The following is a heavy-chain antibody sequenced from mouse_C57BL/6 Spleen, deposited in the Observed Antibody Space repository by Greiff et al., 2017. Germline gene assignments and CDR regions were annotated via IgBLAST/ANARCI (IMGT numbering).Heavy chain of an antibody. J-gene: IGHJ3*01. CDR2: IYPGDGDT. CDR1: GYAFSSSW. D-gene: IGHD2-4*01. CDR3: ARAGDYGFWFAY. V-gene: IGHV1-82*01. Sequence: QVQLQQSGPELVKPGASVKISCKASGYAFSSSWMNWVKQRPGTGLEWIGRIYPGDGDTNYNGKFKGKATLTADKSSSAAYMQLSSLTSEDSAVYFCARAGDYGFWFAYWGQGTLVTVSA.